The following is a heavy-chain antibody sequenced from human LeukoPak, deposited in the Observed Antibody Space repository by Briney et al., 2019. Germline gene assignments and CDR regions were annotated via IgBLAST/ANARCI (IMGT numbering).Heavy chain of an antibody. CDR2: IKKDGNEK. CDR1: GLPFSTYW. CDR3: AKDDFLTLWFGELHGFDY. Sequence: PGGSLRLSCAASGLPFSTYWMSWVRQAPGKGLEWVANIKKDGNEKYYVDSVKGRFTISRDNSKNTLYLQMNSLRAEDTAVYYCAKDDFLTLWFGELHGFDYWGQGTLVTVSS. J-gene: IGHJ4*02. D-gene: IGHD3-10*01. V-gene: IGHV3-7*03.